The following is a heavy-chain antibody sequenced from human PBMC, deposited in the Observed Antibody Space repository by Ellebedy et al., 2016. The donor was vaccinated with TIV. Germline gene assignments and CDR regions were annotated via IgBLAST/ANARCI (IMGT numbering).Heavy chain of an antibody. D-gene: IGHD2-2*01. CDR2: INPNNGGT. J-gene: IGHJ5*02. CDR1: GYTFTGYY. V-gene: IGHV1-2*02. CDR3: ARDSTSYNWFDP. Sequence: ASVKVSCKASGYTFTGYYMHWVRQAPGQGLEWMGWINPNNGGTNYAQKFQGRVTMTRDTSISTAYMELSRLRSDDTAVYYCARDSTSYNWFDPWGQGTLVTVSS.